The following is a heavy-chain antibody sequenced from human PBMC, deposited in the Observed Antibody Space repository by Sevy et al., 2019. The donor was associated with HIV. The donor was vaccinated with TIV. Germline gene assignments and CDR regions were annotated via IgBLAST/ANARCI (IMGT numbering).Heavy chain of an antibody. CDR1: GFTFMKYA. J-gene: IGHJ3*01. D-gene: IGHD6-19*01. CDR2: IGNSGGST. CDR3: ANSPYEGSGWFYAFTF. Sequence: GGSLRLSCAASGFTFMKYAMTWVRQAPGKGPEWVAAIGNSGGSTYYADSVKGRVTISRDISQDTLFLQINKLRAEDMVEFYCANSPYEGSGWFYAFTFWGRGTTVTVSS. V-gene: IGHV3-23*01.